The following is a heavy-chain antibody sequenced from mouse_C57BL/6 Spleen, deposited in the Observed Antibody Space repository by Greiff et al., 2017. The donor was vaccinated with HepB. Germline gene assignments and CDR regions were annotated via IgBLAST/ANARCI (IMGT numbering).Heavy chain of an antibody. Sequence: QVQLQQPGAELVKPGASVKLSCKASGYTFTSYWMQWVKQRPGQGLEWIGEIDPSDSYTNYNQKFKGKATLTVDTSSSTAYMQLSSLTSEDSAVYYCARANWDVQFAYWGHGTLVTVSA. CDR3: ARANWDVQFAY. CDR1: GYTFTSYW. V-gene: IGHV1-50*01. J-gene: IGHJ3*01. CDR2: IDPSDSYT. D-gene: IGHD4-1*01.